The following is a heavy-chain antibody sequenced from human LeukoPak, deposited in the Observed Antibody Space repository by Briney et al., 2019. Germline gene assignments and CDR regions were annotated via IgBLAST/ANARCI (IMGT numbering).Heavy chain of an antibody. D-gene: IGHD7-27*01. Sequence: SETLSLTCTVSGGSTSSYYWSWIRQPPGKGLEWIGYIYYSGSTNYNPSLKSRVTISVDTSKNQFSLKLSSVTAADTAVYYCARVLGVGYYYYMDVWGKGTTVTVSS. CDR2: IYYSGST. CDR3: ARVLGVGYYYYMDV. V-gene: IGHV4-59*01. CDR1: GGSTSSYY. J-gene: IGHJ6*03.